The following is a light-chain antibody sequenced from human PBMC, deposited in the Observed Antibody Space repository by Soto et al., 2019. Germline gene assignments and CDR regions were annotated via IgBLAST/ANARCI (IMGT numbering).Light chain of an antibody. V-gene: IGLV2-23*01. Sequence: QSALTQPASVSGSPGQSITISCTGTSSDVGSYNLVSWYQQHPGKAPKLMIYEDNKRPSGVSKRFSGSKSGNTASLTISGLQAEDEAHYYCCSYAPISTVVFGGGTKLTVL. CDR1: SSDVGSYNL. CDR2: EDN. J-gene: IGLJ3*02. CDR3: CSYAPISTVV.